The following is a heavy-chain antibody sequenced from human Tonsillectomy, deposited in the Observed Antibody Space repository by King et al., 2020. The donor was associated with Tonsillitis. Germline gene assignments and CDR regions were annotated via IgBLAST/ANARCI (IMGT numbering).Heavy chain of an antibody. V-gene: IGHV3-66*01. CDR3: ARDLVSEGSGYYYGGFDY. J-gene: IGHJ4*02. CDR2: IYSGDRT. D-gene: IGHD3-22*01. Sequence: VQLVESGGGLVQPGGSLRLSCAASGFNVSSKYMSWVRQAPGKGLEWVSVIYSGDRTYYADSLKGRFTISRDNSKNTLYLQMNSLRAEDTAVYYCARDLVSEGSGYYYGGFDYWGQGTLVTVSS. CDR1: GFNVSSKY.